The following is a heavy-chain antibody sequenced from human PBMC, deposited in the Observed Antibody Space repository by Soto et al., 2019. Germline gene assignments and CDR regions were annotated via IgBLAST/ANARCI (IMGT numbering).Heavy chain of an antibody. D-gene: IGHD6-13*01. V-gene: IGHV3-53*05. CDR3: ARGQSSPGIAAVWPYYYEGIGV. Sequence: GGSLRLSCAASGFTVSSNYMSWVRQAPGKGLEWVSVIYSGGSTYYADSVKGRFTISRDNSKNTLYLQMNSLRAEDTAVYYCARGQSSPGIAAVWPYYYEGIGVWGYGKMVTVPQ. J-gene: IGHJ6*01. CDR2: IYSGGST. CDR1: GFTVSSNY.